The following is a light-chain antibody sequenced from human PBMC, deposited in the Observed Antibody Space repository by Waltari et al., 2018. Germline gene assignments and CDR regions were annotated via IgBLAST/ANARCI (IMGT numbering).Light chain of an antibody. J-gene: IGLJ1*01. CDR1: SSNLGSNF. Sequence: QSVLTQPPSASETPGQRVIISCSGSSSNLGSNFLYWYQQLPGTAPKLLIYRNNQRPSGVPDRCSASKSGTSASLAISGLRSEDEAVYYCASWDDSHYVFGTGTQVTVL. CDR2: RNN. CDR3: ASWDDSHYV. V-gene: IGLV1-47*01.